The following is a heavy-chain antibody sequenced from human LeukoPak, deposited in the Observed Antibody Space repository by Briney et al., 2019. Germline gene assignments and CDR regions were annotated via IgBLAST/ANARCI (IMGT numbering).Heavy chain of an antibody. CDR3: ARGPITTRSHFDY. V-gene: IGHV1-69*13. CDR2: IIPIFGTA. Sequence: SVKVSCKDSGGTFSSYGISWVRQAPGQGLEWMGGIIPIFGTANYAQKFQGRVTITADESTSTAYMELSSLRSEDTAVYYCARGPITTRSHFDYWGQGTLVTVSS. D-gene: IGHD3-22*01. CDR1: GGTFSSYG. J-gene: IGHJ4*02.